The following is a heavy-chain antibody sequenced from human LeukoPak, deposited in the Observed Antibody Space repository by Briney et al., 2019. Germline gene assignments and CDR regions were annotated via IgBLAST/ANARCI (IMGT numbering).Heavy chain of an antibody. CDR3: AKGKVYGDFDY. V-gene: IGHV3-9*01. CDR2: ISWNSGSI. Sequence: GGSLRLSCAASEFSVGSNYMTWVRQAPGKGLEWVSGISWNSGSIGYEDSVKGRFTISRDNAKNSLYLQMNSLRAEDTALYYCAKGKVYGDFDYWGQGSLVTVSS. CDR1: EFSVGSNY. D-gene: IGHD4-17*01. J-gene: IGHJ4*02.